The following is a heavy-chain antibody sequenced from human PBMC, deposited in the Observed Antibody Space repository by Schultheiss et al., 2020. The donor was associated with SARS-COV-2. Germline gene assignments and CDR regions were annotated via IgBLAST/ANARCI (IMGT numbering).Heavy chain of an antibody. CDR2: INHSGST. V-gene: IGHV4-34*01. CDR3: ARGGYSYGFQPYYFDY. D-gene: IGHD5-18*01. Sequence: SETLSLTCAVYGGSFSGYYWSWIRQPPGKGLEWIGEINHSGSTNYNPSLKSRVPISVDTSKNQFSLKLSSVTAADTAVYYCARGGYSYGFQPYYFDYWGQGTLVTVSS. J-gene: IGHJ4*02. CDR1: GGSFSGYY.